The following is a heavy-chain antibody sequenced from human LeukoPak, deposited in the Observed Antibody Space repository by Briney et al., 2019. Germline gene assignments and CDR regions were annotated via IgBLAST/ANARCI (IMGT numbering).Heavy chain of an antibody. D-gene: IGHD4-17*01. CDR1: GFTFSSYA. CDR2: ISGGGGST. J-gene: IGHJ4*02. CDR3: GRQIYDDSYYFDY. Sequence: GGSLRLSCAASGFTFSSYAMSWVRQAPGKGLEWVSSISGGGGSTFYADSVKGRFTISRDNSKSTLFLQMNSLRAEDTAVYYCGRQIYDDSYYFDYWGQGSLVTVSS. V-gene: IGHV3-23*01.